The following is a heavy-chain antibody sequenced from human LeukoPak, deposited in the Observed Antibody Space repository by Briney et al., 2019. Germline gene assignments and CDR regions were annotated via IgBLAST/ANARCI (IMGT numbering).Heavy chain of an antibody. V-gene: IGHV3-48*01. CDR2: IGTSGNTI. CDR1: GFTFSGYI. CDR3: ARDQWLDY. D-gene: IGHD6-19*01. Sequence: GGSLRLSCAASGFTFSGYIMNWVRQAPGKGLEWVSFIGTSGNTIYYADSVKGRFTVSRDNAKNSLFLQMNSLRAEDTAVYYCARDQWLDYWGQGTLVTVSS. J-gene: IGHJ4*02.